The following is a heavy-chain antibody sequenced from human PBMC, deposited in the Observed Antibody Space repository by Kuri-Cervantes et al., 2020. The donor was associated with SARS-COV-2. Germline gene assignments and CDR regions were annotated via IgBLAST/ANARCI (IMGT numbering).Heavy chain of an antibody. D-gene: IGHD7-27*01. Sequence: GESLKISCAASGLTLSSYAMTWVRQAPGKGLEWVSAISGSGGRTYYADSVKGRFTISRDNSKNTLNLQMNSLRAEDTAVYYCANGLIWGLDYWGQGTLVTAPQ. CDR1: GLTLSSYA. V-gene: IGHV3-23*01. CDR2: ISGSGGRT. CDR3: ANGLIWGLDY. J-gene: IGHJ4*02.